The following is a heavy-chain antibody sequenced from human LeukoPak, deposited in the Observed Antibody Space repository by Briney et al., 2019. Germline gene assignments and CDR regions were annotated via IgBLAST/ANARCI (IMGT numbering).Heavy chain of an antibody. CDR2: LYSGGTT. J-gene: IGHJ6*02. CDR1: AFTVSSNY. V-gene: IGHV3-66*02. CDR3: ARRPIKYYYYGMDV. Sequence: GGSLRLSCAASAFTVSSNYMTWVRQAPGKGLEWVSVLYSGGTTYYADSVKGRFTVSRDNSKNTLYLQMNSLRAEDTAVYYCARRPIKYYYYGMDVWGQGTTVTVSS.